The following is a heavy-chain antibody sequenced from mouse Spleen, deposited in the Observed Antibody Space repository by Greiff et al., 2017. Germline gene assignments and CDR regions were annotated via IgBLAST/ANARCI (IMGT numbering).Heavy chain of an antibody. CDR2: IHPNSGST. Sequence: QVQLQQPGAELVKPGASVKLSCKASGYTFTSYWMHWVKQRPGQGLEWIGMIHPNSGSTNYNEKFKSKATLTVDQSSSTAYMQLNSLTSEDSAVYYCARKGYYGSLDYWGQGTTLTVSS. D-gene: IGHD1-2*01. CDR1: GYTFTSYW. J-gene: IGHJ2*01. CDR3: ARKGYYGSLDY. V-gene: IGHV1-64*01.